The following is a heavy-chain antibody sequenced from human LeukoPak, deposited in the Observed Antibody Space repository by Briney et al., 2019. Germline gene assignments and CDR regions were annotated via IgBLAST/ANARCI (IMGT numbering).Heavy chain of an antibody. CDR3: AKQLDSGNYYPTGDDC. Sequence: GGSLRLSCAASGFTLSSYATTWVRQAPGKGLEWVSAISGSGADTYYADSVKGRFTISRDTSKNTVYLQMNSLRDEDTAVYYCAKQLDSGNYYPTGDDCWGQGTLVTVSS. CDR1: GFTLSSYA. J-gene: IGHJ4*02. D-gene: IGHD3-10*01. V-gene: IGHV3-23*01. CDR2: ISGSGADT.